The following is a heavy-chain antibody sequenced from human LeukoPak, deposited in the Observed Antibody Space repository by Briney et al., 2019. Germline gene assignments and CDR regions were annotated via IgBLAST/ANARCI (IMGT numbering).Heavy chain of an antibody. D-gene: IGHD6-13*01. V-gene: IGHV3-33*01. Sequence: PGGSLRLSCAASGFTFSSYGMHWVRQAPGKGLEWVAVIWYDGSNKYYADSVKGRFTISRDNSKNTLYLQMNSLRAEDTAVYYCARDGYSSSWYAVYGGQGTLVTVSS. CDR2: IWYDGSNK. CDR1: GFTFSSYG. J-gene: IGHJ4*02. CDR3: ARDGYSSSWYAVY.